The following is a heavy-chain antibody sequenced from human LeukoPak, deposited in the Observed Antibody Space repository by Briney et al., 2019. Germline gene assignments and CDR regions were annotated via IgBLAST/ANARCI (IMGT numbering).Heavy chain of an antibody. D-gene: IGHD2-2*01. CDR3: ARDTAGCSSTSCYGIDY. Sequence: ASVKVSCKASGYTFTSYAMHWVRQAPGQRLEWMGWINAGNGNTKYSQKFQGRVTITRDTSASTAYMELSSLRSEDTAVYYCARDTAGCSSTSCYGIDYWGQGTLVTVSS. CDR1: GYTFTSYA. CDR2: INAGNGNT. V-gene: IGHV1-3*01. J-gene: IGHJ4*02.